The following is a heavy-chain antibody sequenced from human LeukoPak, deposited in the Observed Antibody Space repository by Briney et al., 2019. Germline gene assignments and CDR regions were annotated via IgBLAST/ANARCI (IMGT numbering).Heavy chain of an antibody. CDR3: ASIVASGSFSDY. CDR1: GGSISSYY. CDR2: IYYSGST. V-gene: IGHV4-59*01. J-gene: IGHJ4*02. Sequence: PSETLSPTCTVSGGSISSYYWSWIRQPPGKGLEWIGYIYYSGSTNYNPSLKSRVTISVDTSKNQFSLKLSSVTAADTAVYYCASIVASGSFSDYWGQGTLVTVSS. D-gene: IGHD3-16*02.